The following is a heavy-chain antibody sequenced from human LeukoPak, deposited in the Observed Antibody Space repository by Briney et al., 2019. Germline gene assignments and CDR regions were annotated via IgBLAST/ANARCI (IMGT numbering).Heavy chain of an antibody. CDR3: ARDRVVVPAAFDY. CDR2: INPSSGGT. J-gene: IGHJ4*02. D-gene: IGHD2-2*01. V-gene: IGHV1-2*02. CDR1: GYTFTAYY. Sequence: SSVKVSCKASGYTFTAYYMHWVRQPPGQGLEWMGWINPSSGGTNYAQKFQGRVTMTRDTSISKAYMELSRLRSDDTAVYYCARDRVVVPAAFDYWGQGTLVTVSS.